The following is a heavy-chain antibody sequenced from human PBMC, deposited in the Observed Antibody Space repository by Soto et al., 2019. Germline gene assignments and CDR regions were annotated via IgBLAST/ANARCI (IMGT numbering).Heavy chain of an antibody. Sequence: PSETLSLTYTVAGGSISSGDYYWSWIRQPPGKGLEWIGYIYYSGSTYYNPSLKSRVTISVDTSKNQFSLKLSSVTAAHTAVYYCARDQGDGGNSFGMDVWGPGTPVTVSS. V-gene: IGHV4-30-4*01. D-gene: IGHD2-15*01. CDR1: GGSISSGDYY. J-gene: IGHJ6*02. CDR3: ARDQGDGGNSFGMDV. CDR2: IYYSGST.